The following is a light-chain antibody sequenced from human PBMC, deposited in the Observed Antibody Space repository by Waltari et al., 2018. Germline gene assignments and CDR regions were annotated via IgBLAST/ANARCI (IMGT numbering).Light chain of an antibody. CDR3: NSRDTSGDHVV. Sequence: SSELTQDPAVSVALGQTVTITCQGHSLPAFYANWYQQKPGQAPILVIYGKNNRPSGIPDRFSGSNSGNSASLTITGAQAEDEAAYYCNSRDTSGDHVVFGGGTKLTVL. CDR2: GKN. CDR1: SLPAFY. V-gene: IGLV3-19*01. J-gene: IGLJ2*01.